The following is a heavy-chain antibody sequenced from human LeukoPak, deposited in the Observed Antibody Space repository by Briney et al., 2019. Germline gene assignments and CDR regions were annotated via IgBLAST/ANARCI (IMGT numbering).Heavy chain of an antibody. V-gene: IGHV3-30*18. Sequence: PGRSLRLSCAASGFAFSSYGMHWVHQAPGKGLEWVAVISYDGSNKYYADSVKGRFTISRDNSRNTVYLQMNSLRAEDTAVYYCAKGRRYCSGGSCYYFDYWGQGTLVTVSS. CDR2: ISYDGSNK. CDR1: GFAFSSYG. CDR3: AKGRRYCSGGSCYYFDY. J-gene: IGHJ4*02. D-gene: IGHD2-15*01.